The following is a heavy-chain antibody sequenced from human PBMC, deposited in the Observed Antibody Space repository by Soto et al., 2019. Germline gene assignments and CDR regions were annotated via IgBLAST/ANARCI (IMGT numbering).Heavy chain of an antibody. J-gene: IGHJ3*01. D-gene: IGHD2-15*01. CDR1: GGSISTTSYY. V-gene: IGHV4-39*01. CDR2: IYYSGTT. CDR3: ARPPTYDHTSGATFGL. Sequence: SETLSLTCTVSGGSISTTSYYWAWIRQPPGKGLEWIGSIYYSGTTYYNPSVRSRVTMSLDTSKNEFSLKLNSVTAADTALYYCARPPTYDHTSGATFGLWGQGTMVTVSS.